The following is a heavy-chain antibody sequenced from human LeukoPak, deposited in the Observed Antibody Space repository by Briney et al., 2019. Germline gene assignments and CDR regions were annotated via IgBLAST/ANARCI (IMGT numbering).Heavy chain of an antibody. J-gene: IGHJ4*02. CDR3: AKRGADFVVVVAATSFDS. D-gene: IGHD2-15*01. CDR1: GFTFSSYA. CDR2: ISGSGAST. V-gene: IGHV3-23*01. Sequence: GGSLRLSCAASGFTFSSYAMSWVRQAPGKGLEWVSAISGSGASTYYADSVKGRFTISRDNPKHTLYLQMSSLRAEDTAVFYCAKRGADFVVVVAATSFDSWGQGTLVTVSS.